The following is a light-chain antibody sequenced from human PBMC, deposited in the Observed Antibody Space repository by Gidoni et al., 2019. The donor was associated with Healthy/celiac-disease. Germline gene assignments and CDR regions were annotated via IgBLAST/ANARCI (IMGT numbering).Light chain of an antibody. Sequence: DIQTTQSPSSLSASVGDRVTITCRASQSISSYLNWYQQKPGKAPKLLIYAASSLQSGVPSRFSRSGSGTDFTLTISSLQPEDFATYYCQQSYSTPFTFGPGTKVDIK. CDR1: QSISSY. CDR3: QQSYSTPFT. J-gene: IGKJ3*01. V-gene: IGKV1-39*01. CDR2: AAS.